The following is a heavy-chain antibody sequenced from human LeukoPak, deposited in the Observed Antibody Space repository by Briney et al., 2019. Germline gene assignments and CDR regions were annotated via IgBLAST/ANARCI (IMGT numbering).Heavy chain of an antibody. V-gene: IGHV7-4-1*02. CDR2: INTNTGNP. J-gene: IGHJ4*02. Sequence: ASVKVSCQASRYTFTSYAMNWVRQAPGQGLEWMGWINTNTGNPTYAQGFTGRFVFSLDTSVSTAYLQISSLKAEDTAVCYCARLTTVVTPYIDYWGQGTLVTVSS. CDR3: ARLTTVVTPYIDY. D-gene: IGHD4-23*01. CDR1: RYTFTSYA.